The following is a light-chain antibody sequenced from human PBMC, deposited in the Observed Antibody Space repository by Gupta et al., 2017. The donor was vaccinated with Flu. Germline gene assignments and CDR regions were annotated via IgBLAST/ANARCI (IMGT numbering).Light chain of an antibody. Sequence: DIQMTQSPSTLAASVGDSVTLTCRARQNVSFWLAWYQQRPGKAPTLLIYKASTVHTGVSSRFSGSGSGTEFILTISSLQPDDLATYNCQQYNMYPKTFGQGTKVELK. CDR3: QQYNMYPKT. J-gene: IGKJ1*01. V-gene: IGKV1-5*03. CDR1: QNVSFW. CDR2: KAS.